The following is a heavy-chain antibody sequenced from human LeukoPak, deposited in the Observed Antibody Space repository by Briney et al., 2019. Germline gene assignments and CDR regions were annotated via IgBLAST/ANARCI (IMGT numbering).Heavy chain of an antibody. CDR3: ARVLRSGYYYVGSYYFDY. D-gene: IGHD3-22*01. CDR1: GFTFSSYA. V-gene: IGHV3-23*01. Sequence: GGSLRLSCAASGFTFSSYAMSWVRQAPGKGLEWVSAISGSGGSTYYADSVKGRFTISRDNAKNTLYLQMNSLRAEDTAVYYCARVLRSGYYYVGSYYFDYWGQGTLVTVSS. J-gene: IGHJ4*02. CDR2: ISGSGGST.